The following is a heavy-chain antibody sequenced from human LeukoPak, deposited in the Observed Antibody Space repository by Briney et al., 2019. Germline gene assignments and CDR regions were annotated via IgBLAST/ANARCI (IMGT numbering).Heavy chain of an antibody. CDR1: GFTFDDYT. V-gene: IGHV3-43*01. J-gene: IGHJ3*02. CDR3: AKAEQQLSYTYDAFDI. CDR2: ISWDGSST. Sequence: PPGGSLRLSCAASGFTFDDYTMHWVRQTPGKGLEWVPLISWDGSSTFYADSVKGRFTISRDNSKNSLFLQMNTLRTEDTALYYCAKAEQQLSYTYDAFDIWGQGTMVTVSS. D-gene: IGHD6-13*01.